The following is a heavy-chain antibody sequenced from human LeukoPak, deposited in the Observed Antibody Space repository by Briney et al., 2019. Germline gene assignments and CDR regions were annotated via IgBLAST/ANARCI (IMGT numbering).Heavy chain of an antibody. D-gene: IGHD7-27*01. Sequence: GGSLRLSCAASGLTFSSYEVNWVRQAPGKGLEWVSYISGSGYTIYYADSVKGRFTISRDNAKNSLYLQMNSLRAEDTAVYYCASFALGSWGQGTMVTVSS. J-gene: IGHJ3*01. V-gene: IGHV3-48*03. CDR1: GLTFSSYE. CDR2: ISGSGYTI. CDR3: ASFALGS.